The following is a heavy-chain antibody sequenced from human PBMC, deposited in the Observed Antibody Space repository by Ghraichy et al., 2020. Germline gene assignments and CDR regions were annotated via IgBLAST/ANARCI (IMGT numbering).Heavy chain of an antibody. J-gene: IGHJ6*02. D-gene: IGHD6-19*01. CDR1: GFTFSSSA. CDR2: ISYDGSNK. CDR3: ARDQAVAGQYYYYGMDV. Sequence: GGSLRLSCAASGFTFSSSAMHWVRQAPGKGLDWVAVISYDGSNKYYADSVKGRFTISRDNSKNTLYLQMNSLRAEDTAVYYCARDQAVAGQYYYYGMDVWGQGTTVTVSS. V-gene: IGHV3-30-3*01.